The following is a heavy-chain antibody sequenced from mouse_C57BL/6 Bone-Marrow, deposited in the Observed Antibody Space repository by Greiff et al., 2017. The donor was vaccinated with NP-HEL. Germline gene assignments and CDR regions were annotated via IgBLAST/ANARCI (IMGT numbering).Heavy chain of an antibody. CDR3: ARTQPAWFAY. J-gene: IGHJ3*01. V-gene: IGHV8-8*01. CDR2: IWWDDAK. CDR1: GFSLSTFGMG. D-gene: IGHD6-1*01. Sequence: QVTLKVSGPGILQPSQTLSLTCSFSGFSLSTFGMGVGWIRQPSGKGLEWLAHIWWDDAKYYNPALKSRLTISKDTSKNQVCLKIAKEDTAYTATDYCARTQPAWFAYWGQGTMVTVSA.